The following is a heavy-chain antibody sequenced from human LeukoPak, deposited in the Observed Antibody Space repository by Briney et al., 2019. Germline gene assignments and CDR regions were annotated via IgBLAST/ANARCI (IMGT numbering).Heavy chain of an antibody. V-gene: IGHV3-48*04. CDR3: ARRNYDSSGYPTDYYYMDV. CDR2: ISSSSSTI. Sequence: PGGSLRLSCAASGFTFSSYSMNWVRQAPGKGLEWVSYISSSSSTIYYADSVKGRFTISRDNAKNSLYLQMNRLRAEDTAVYYCARRNYDSSGYPTDYYYMDVWGKGTTVTVSS. CDR1: GFTFSSYS. D-gene: IGHD3-22*01. J-gene: IGHJ6*03.